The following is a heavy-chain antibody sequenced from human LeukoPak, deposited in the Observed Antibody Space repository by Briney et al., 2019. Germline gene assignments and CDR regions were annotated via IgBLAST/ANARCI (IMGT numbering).Heavy chain of an antibody. J-gene: IGHJ4*02. CDR1: GFTFSSYG. D-gene: IGHD3/OR15-3a*01. Sequence: PGGSLRLSCAASGFTFSSYGMHWVRQAPGKGLQWVAFIRSDAISKYYADSVKGRFSISRDNSKNTLNLQMNSLRGEDTAVYYCVRDRDWAFDYWGQGNLVTVSS. CDR2: IRSDAISK. V-gene: IGHV3-30*02. CDR3: VRDRDWAFDY.